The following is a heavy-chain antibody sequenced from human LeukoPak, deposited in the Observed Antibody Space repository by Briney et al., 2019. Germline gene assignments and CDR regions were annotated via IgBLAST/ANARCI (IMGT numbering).Heavy chain of an antibody. CDR1: GFTFSSYA. J-gene: IGHJ4*02. CDR2: ISYDGSNK. D-gene: IGHD1/OR15-1a*01. V-gene: IGHV3-30-3*01. CDR3: ARWNNLGY. Sequence: QPGRSLRLSCAASGFTFSSYAMHWVRQAPGKGLEWVAVISYDGSNKYYADSVKGRFTISRDNSKNTLYLQMNSLRAEDTAVYYCARWNNLGYWGQGTLVTVSS.